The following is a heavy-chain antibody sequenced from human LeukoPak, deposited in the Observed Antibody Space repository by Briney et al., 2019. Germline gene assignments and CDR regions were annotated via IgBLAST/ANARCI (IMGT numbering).Heavy chain of an antibody. V-gene: IGHV1-46*01. Sequence: ASVKVSCKASGYTFTSHYMHWVRQAPEKGLEWMGIINPTGGSTSYAQKFQGRVTMTRDTSTSTDYMELRSLRSDDTAVYFCARERGRGYDEWGQGTLVTVSS. CDR2: INPTGGST. CDR1: GYTFTSHY. D-gene: IGHD5-12*01. J-gene: IGHJ4*02. CDR3: ARERGRGYDE.